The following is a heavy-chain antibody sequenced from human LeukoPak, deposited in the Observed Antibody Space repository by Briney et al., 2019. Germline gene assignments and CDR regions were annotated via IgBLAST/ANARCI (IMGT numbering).Heavy chain of an antibody. J-gene: IGHJ4*02. D-gene: IGHD1-26*01. Sequence: GGSLRLSCAASGFTFSSYAMSWVRQAPGKGLEWVSAISGSGGSTYYADSVKGRFTISRHNSKNTLYLQMNSLRAEDTAVYYCARNRKLVGAIDYWGQGTLVTVSS. CDR3: ARNRKLVGAIDY. V-gene: IGHV3-23*01. CDR2: ISGSGGST. CDR1: GFTFSSYA.